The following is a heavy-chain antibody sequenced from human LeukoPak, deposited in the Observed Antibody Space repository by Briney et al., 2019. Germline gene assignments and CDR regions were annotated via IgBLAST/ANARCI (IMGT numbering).Heavy chain of an antibody. D-gene: IGHD7-27*01. V-gene: IGHV1-69*10. CDR1: GGTFISYA. Sequence: SVKVSSKASGGTFISYAISCVRQAPGQGRERMGRIIPIFGIANYAQKFQGRVTITADKSTSTAYMELSSLRSEDTAVYYCARDGLGNYGMDVWGQGTTVTVSS. J-gene: IGHJ6*02. CDR2: IIPIFGIA. CDR3: ARDGLGNYGMDV.